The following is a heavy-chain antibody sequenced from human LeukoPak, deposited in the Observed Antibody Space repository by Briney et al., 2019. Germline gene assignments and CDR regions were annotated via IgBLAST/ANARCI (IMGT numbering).Heavy chain of an antibody. J-gene: IGHJ5*02. D-gene: IGHD6-6*01. V-gene: IGHV4-39*01. CDR3: ARHASLSDFDP. CDR1: GGSISSSSYY. CDR2: IYYSGST. Sequence: SETLSLTCTVSGGSISSSSYYWGWIRQPPGTGLEWIGGIYYSGSTYYNPSLKSRVTISVDTSKNQFSLKLSSVTAADTAVYYCARHASLSDFDPWGQGTLVTVSS.